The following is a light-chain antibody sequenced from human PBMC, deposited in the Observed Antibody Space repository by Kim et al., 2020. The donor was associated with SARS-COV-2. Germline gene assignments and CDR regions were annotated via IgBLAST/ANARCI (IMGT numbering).Light chain of an antibody. CDR3: QQRSNWPPALT. CDR2: NAS. J-gene: IGKJ4*01. Sequence: PGERATLSCRASQSVSTYLAWYQQKPGQAPRLVIYNASNRATGIPDRFSGSGSGTDFTLTISSLESEDFAVYYCQQRSNWPPALTFGGGTKVDIK. CDR1: QSVSTY. V-gene: IGKV3-11*01.